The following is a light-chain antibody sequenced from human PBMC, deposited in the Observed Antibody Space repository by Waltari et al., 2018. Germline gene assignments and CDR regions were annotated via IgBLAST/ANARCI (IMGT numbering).Light chain of an antibody. CDR1: QSLTKRY. CDR3: QQYGSSVLYT. Sequence: VFTQSPGTLSLSPGERATLSYRASQSLTKRYLAWYQQKPGQAPRLLIYGASSRAAGIPDRFSGSGSGTDFTLTISRLEPEDFAVYYCQQYGSSVLYTFGQGTKLEIK. V-gene: IGKV3-20*01. J-gene: IGKJ2*01. CDR2: GAS.